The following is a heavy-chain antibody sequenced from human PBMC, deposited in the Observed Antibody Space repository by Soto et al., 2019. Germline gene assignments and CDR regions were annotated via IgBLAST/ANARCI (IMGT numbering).Heavy chain of an antibody. V-gene: IGHV4-59*01. D-gene: IGHD4-17*01. CDR3: ARLPWADYGGIFDP. CDR1: GGSISNYY. CDR2: IYYSGST. Sequence: SETLSLTCTVSGGSISNYYWSWIRHPPGKKLEWIGYIYYSGSTNYNPSLRSRVTISVDTSKNQFSLKLYSVTTADTAMYYCARLPWADYGGIFDPWGQGTLVTVSS. J-gene: IGHJ5*02.